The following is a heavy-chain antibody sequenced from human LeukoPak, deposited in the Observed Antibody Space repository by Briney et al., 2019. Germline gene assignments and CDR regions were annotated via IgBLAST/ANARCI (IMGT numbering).Heavy chain of an antibody. V-gene: IGHV3-53*01. CDR1: GFTVSSNY. Sequence: HPGGSLRLSCAASGFTVSSNYMNWVRQAPGKGLEWVSVIYGGGNIYYADSVKGRFTISRDNSKNTLYLQMNSLRAEDTAVYYCARDLSAYGGNSADGYFDLWGRGTLVTVSS. D-gene: IGHD4-23*01. CDR3: ARDLSAYGGNSADGYFDL. J-gene: IGHJ2*01. CDR2: IYGGGNI.